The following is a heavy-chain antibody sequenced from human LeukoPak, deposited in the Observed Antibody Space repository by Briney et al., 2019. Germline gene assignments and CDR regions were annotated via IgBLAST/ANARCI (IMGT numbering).Heavy chain of an antibody. V-gene: IGHV4-39*01. CDR1: GGSISSSSYY. D-gene: IGHD3-10*01. Sequence: PSETLSLTCTVSGGSISSSSYYWGWIRQPPGKGLEWIGSIYYSGSTYYNPSLKSRVTISVDTSKNQFSLKLSSVTAADTAVYYCARRLVRGARWFDPWGQGTLVTVSS. J-gene: IGHJ5*02. CDR3: ARRLVRGARWFDP. CDR2: IYYSGST.